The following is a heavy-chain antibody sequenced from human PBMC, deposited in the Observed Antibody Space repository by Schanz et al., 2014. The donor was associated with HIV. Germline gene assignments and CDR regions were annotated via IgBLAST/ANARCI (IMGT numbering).Heavy chain of an antibody. J-gene: IGHJ4*02. CDR3: AKGLQKFDWRSPFDY. CDR1: GYTFSDYY. CDR2: INTRTGDT. V-gene: IGHV1-2*02. D-gene: IGHD3-9*01. Sequence: QVQLVQSGAEVKMPGASVKVSCKSSGYTFSDYYMHWLRQAPGQGLEWMGWINTRTGDTIYAERLQGRVTLTRDTSITTAYMPLSRLGSDDTAVYFCAKGLQKFDWRSPFDYWGQGTLLTVSS.